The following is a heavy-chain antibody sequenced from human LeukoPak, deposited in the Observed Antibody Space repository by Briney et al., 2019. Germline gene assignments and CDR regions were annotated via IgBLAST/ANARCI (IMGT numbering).Heavy chain of an antibody. CDR1: GFTFTSHT. V-gene: IGHV3-23*01. J-gene: IGHJ4*02. CDR3: AKANVLLWFGECFDY. CDR2: ISGSGGST. Sequence: GGSLRLSCAASGFTFTSHTMNWVRQAPGKGLEWVSAISGSGGSTYYADSVKGRFTISRDNSKNTLYLQMNSLRAEDTAVYYRAKANVLLWFGECFDYWGQGTLVTVSS. D-gene: IGHD3-10*01.